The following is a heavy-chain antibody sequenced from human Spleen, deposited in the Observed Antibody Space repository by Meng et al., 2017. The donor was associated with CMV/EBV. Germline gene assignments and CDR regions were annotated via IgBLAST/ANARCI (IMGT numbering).Heavy chain of an antibody. V-gene: IGHV4-34*01. CDR2: INHSGDT. D-gene: IGHD2-2*01. Sequence: SETLSLTCAVFGESFNGYYYNWIRQPPGKDLEWIGEINHSGDTNYNPSLKSRVTMSVDTSKNQISLNMNSVAAADTAVYYCARGSGDCTSTSCYIDHWGHGNLVTVSS. CDR1: GESFNGYY. CDR3: ARGSGDCTSTSCYIDH. J-gene: IGHJ4*01.